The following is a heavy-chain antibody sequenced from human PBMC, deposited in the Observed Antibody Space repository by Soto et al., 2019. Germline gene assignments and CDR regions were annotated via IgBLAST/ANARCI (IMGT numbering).Heavy chain of an antibody. V-gene: IGHV1-69*06. J-gene: IGHJ3*02. Sequence: EASVKVSCKASGGTFSSYAISWVRQAPGQGLEWMGGIIPIFGTANYAQKFQGRVTITADKSTSTAYMELSSLRSEDTAVYYCARSRGYCSGGSCGAFDIWGQGTMVTVSS. CDR1: GGTFSSYA. D-gene: IGHD2-15*01. CDR2: IIPIFGTA. CDR3: ARSRGYCSGGSCGAFDI.